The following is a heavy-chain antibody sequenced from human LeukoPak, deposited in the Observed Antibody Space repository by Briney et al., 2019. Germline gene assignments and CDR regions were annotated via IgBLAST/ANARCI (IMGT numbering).Heavy chain of an antibody. D-gene: IGHD3-3*01. V-gene: IGHV4-61*02. CDR1: GGSISSGCNA. Sequence: SETLSLTCTVSGGSISSGCNAWSWIRQPAGKGLEWIGRIYTSGSTNYNPSLKSRVTISVDTSKNQFSLKLSSVTAADTAVYYCARTPYYDFWTVDPWGQGTLVTVSS. J-gene: IGHJ5*02. CDR2: IYTSGST. CDR3: ARTPYYDFWTVDP.